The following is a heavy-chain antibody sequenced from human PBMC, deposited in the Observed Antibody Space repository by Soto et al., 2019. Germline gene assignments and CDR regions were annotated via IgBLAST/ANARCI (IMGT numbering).Heavy chain of an antibody. CDR2: INPNSGGT. Sequence: QVQLVQSGAEVKKPGASVKVSCKASGYTFTAYYMHWLRQAPGQGLGWMGCINPNSGGTNYAQRFQGRVTVTNDTSISTTYMELSSLGSDDTAVYYCARGDFDRSGNYNAGWFAPWGQGTLVTVSS. CDR3: ARGDFDRSGNYNAGWFAP. V-gene: IGHV1-2*02. D-gene: IGHD3-22*01. CDR1: GYTFTAYY. J-gene: IGHJ5*02.